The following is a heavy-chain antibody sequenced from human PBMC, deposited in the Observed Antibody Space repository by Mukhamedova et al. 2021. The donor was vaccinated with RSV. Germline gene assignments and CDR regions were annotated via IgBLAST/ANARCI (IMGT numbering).Heavy chain of an antibody. J-gene: IGHJ6*02. CDR3: ARDGNRGVRSYYYGMDV. CDR2: MNPNSGNT. V-gene: IGHV1-8*01. Sequence: MGWMNPNSGNTGYAHKFQGRVTMTRNTSISTAYMELSSLRSEDTAVYYCARDGNRGVRSYYYGMDVWGQGTTVTVSS. D-gene: IGHD3-10*01.